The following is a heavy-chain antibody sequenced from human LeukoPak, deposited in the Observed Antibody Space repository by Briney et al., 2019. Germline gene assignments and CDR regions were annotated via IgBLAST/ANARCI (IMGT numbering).Heavy chain of an antibody. J-gene: IGHJ4*02. V-gene: IGHV3-53*01. D-gene: IGHD3-22*01. Sequence: GGSLRLSCAASGFTVSSNYLTWIRQAPGKGLEWVSVIYSGGNTFYADSVKGRFTISRDNFKNTLYLQMNSLRAEDTAVYYCARESTQDYYDSSGDYNTGVFDYWGQGTLVTVSS. CDR2: IYSGGNT. CDR3: ARESTQDYYDSSGDYNTGVFDY. CDR1: GFTVSSNY.